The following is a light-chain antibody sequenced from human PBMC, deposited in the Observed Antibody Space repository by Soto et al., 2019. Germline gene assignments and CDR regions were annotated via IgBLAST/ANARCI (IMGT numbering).Light chain of an antibody. V-gene: IGKV3-20*01. CDR3: HQFGSSPQT. Sequence: EIVLTQSQGTLSLSRGERATLSCRASQSVNSNHIAWYQQKPGQAPRLLIYGPSSRATGIPERFSGSGSGTDFTLIISRLEHEDFEVYFCHQFGSSPQTFGHGTKVDIK. CDR2: GPS. J-gene: IGKJ1*01. CDR1: QSVNSNH.